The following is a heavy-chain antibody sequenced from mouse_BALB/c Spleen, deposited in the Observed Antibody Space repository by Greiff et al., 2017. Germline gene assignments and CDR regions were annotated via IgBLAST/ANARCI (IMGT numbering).Heavy chain of an antibody. V-gene: IGHV1-69*01. Sequence: VKLQQPGAELVMPGASVKMSCKASGYTFTDYWMHWVKQRPGQGLEWIGAIDTSDSYTSYNQKFKGKATLTVDESSSTAYMQLSSLTSEDSAVYYCAREWTAGFAYWGQGTLVTVSA. CDR1: GYTFTDYW. J-gene: IGHJ3*01. CDR2: IDTSDSYT. CDR3: AREWTAGFAY. D-gene: IGHD1-2*01.